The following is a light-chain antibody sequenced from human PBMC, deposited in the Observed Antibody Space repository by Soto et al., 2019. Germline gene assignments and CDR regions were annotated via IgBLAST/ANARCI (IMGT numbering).Light chain of an antibody. V-gene: IGKV4-1*01. J-gene: IGKJ1*01. CDR3: QQYYNTPRT. CDR1: QSVLYSSNNKNY. CDR2: WAS. Sequence: DIMMTQSPDSLAVSLGERATIHCKSSQSVLYSSNNKNYLAWYQQKPGQPPKLLIYWASTRESGVPDRFTGSGSWTDFSLTISSLQAEDVAIYYCQQYYNTPRTFGQETKVEIK.